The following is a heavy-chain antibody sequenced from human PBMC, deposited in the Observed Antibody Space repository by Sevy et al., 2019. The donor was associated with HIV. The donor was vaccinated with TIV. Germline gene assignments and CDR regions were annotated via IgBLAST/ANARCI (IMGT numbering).Heavy chain of an antibody. CDR1: GFTFSKYG. Sequence: GGSLRLSCAVSGFTFSKYGMHWVRQAPGKGPEWVAIISDDGSDKEYADSVKGRFTISRDNSKDTVYLEMNSLGPEDTAGYYCVNSWGRFVGSSWLYYYFGMDVWGQGTTVTVSS. CDR3: VNSWGRFVGSSWLYYYFGMDV. D-gene: IGHD6-13*01. J-gene: IGHJ6*02. CDR2: ISDDGSDK. V-gene: IGHV3-30*18.